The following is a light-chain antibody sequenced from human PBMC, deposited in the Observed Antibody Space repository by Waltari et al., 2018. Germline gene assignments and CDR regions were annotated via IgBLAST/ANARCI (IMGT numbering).Light chain of an antibody. Sequence: EIVLTQSPATLSLSPGESATLSCRASQPVNRFLAWYRQQPGQPPELLIYDVSNRATDIPARFSGGGSGTDFTLTINSLQPEDFAVYYCQQRRSWPLTFGEGTKVEIK. CDR2: DVS. V-gene: IGKV3-11*01. J-gene: IGKJ4*01. CDR3: QQRRSWPLT. CDR1: QPVNRF.